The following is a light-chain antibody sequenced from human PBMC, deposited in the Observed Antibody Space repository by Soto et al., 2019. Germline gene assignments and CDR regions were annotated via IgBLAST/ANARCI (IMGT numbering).Light chain of an antibody. CDR2: GAS. Sequence: EILLTQSPGTLSLSPGERATLSCRASQSVRNNYLAWYQQKPGQAPRLLIYGASGRATGIPDRFSGSASGTDVTLTISRLEPEDFAVYYCQQYGSSPYTFGQGTKLEI. V-gene: IGKV3-20*01. J-gene: IGKJ2*01. CDR1: QSVRNNY. CDR3: QQYGSSPYT.